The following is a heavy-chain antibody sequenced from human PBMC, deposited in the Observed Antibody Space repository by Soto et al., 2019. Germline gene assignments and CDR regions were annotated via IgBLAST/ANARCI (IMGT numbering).Heavy chain of an antibody. CDR2: IHSGST. CDR1: GGSISSDY. V-gene: IGHV4-59*08. CDR3: ARHDGSRSTDY. Sequence: QVQLQESGPGLVKPSGTLSLTCTVSGGSISSDYWNWIRQPPGKGLEWIGYIHSGSTYYNASLRSRVTISLDTAKHQCSRKLSSVAAADTPVYFCARHDGSRSTDYWGQGPLVTVSS. J-gene: IGHJ4*02. D-gene: IGHD3-10*01.